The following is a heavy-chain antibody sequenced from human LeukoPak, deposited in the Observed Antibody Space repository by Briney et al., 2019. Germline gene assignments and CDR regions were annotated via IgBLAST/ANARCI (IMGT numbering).Heavy chain of an antibody. CDR2: INSDGSST. CDR3: ARDRDIVGYMDV. CDR1: GFTFSSYW. V-gene: IGHV3-74*01. Sequence: QPGGSLRLSCAASGFTFSSYWMHWVRQAPGKGLVWVSRINSDGSSTSYADSVKGRFTISRDNAKNTLYLQMNSLGAEDTAVYYCARDRDIVGYMDVWGKGTTVTVSS. J-gene: IGHJ6*03. D-gene: IGHD2-15*01.